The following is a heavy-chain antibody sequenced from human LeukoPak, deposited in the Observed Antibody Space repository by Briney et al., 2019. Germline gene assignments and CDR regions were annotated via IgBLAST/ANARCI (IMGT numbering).Heavy chain of an antibody. CDR2: IYYSGST. V-gene: IGHV4-59*01. Sequence: SETLSLTCTVSGGSISSYYGRWIRQPPGKGLEWIGYIYYSGSTNYNPSLKSRVTISVDTSKNQFSLKLSSVTAADTAVYYCAGQLWSHWYFDLWGRGTLVTVSS. CDR3: AGQLWSHWYFDL. CDR1: GGSISSYY. D-gene: IGHD5-18*01. J-gene: IGHJ2*01.